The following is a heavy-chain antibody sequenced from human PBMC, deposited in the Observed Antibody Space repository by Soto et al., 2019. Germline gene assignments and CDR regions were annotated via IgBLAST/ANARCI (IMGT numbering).Heavy chain of an antibody. CDR1: GYTFYSHS. D-gene: IGHD5-18*01. CDR2: ISADNSNT. CDR3: ARCIQQDYYYGMDV. J-gene: IGHJ6*02. V-gene: IGHV1-18*01. Sequence: QAQLVQSGAEVKKPGASVKASCKASGYTFYSHSISWVRQAPGQGLEWMGRISADNSNTKYAQKFWGRVTMTTDTSTSTVYMELRNLRSDDTAVYYCARCIQQDYYYGMDVWGQGTTVTVSS.